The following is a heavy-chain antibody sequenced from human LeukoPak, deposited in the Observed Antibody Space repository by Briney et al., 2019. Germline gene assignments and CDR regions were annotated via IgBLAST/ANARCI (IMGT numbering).Heavy chain of an antibody. CDR1: GYTFTSYG. Sequence: ASVKVSCKASGYTFTSYGISWVRQAPGQGLEWMGWISAYNGNTNYAQKLQGRVTITADESTSTAYMELSSLRSEDTAVYYCARGGAPGLYNAIVWFDPWGQGTLVTVSS. V-gene: IGHV1-18*01. CDR3: ARGGAPGLYNAIVWFDP. CDR2: ISAYNGNT. J-gene: IGHJ5*02. D-gene: IGHD1-14*01.